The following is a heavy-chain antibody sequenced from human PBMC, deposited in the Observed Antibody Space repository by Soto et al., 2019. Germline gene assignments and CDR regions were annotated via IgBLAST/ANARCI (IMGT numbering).Heavy chain of an antibody. V-gene: IGHV1-58*01. J-gene: IGHJ4*01. D-gene: IGHD1-7*01. CDR2: IVVGSGNT. CDR3: SPAGWIYHTFYY. Sequence: GAAVKPSSKDSVFTYTSTAVQWGRQACGRRKEWIGWIVVGSGNTNYAQKFQERVTITREMSTSTAYMELSSLRSEDPAVYYCSPAGWIYHTFYYW. CDR1: VFTYTSTA.